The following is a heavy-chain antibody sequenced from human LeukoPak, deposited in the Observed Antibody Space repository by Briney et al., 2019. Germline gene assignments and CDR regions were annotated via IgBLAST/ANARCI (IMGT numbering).Heavy chain of an antibody. D-gene: IGHD3-9*01. CDR1: GGSISSYY. J-gene: IGHJ4*02. V-gene: IGHV4-59*01. Sequence: SETLSLTCTVSGGSISSYYWSWIRQPPGKGLEWIGYIYYSGSTNYNPSLKSRVTISVDTSKNQFSLKLSSVTAADTAVYYCARAGPSDYDILTGYLPPGYFDYWGQGTLVTVSS. CDR2: IYYSGST. CDR3: ARAGPSDYDILTGYLPPGYFDY.